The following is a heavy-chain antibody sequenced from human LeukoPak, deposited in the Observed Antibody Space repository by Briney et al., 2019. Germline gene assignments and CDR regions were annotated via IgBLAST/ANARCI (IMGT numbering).Heavy chain of an antibody. J-gene: IGHJ4*02. Sequence: SETLSLTCTVSGGSISSGDYYWSWIRQPPGKGLEWIGYIHYSGSTYDNPSLESRVTISVDTSKNQFSLQLSSVTVADTALYYCARSKGGYNYVKYWCQGTLVTVSS. V-gene: IGHV4-30-4*01. CDR2: IHYSGST. CDR1: GGSISSGDYY. D-gene: IGHD5-24*01. CDR3: ARSKGGYNYVKY.